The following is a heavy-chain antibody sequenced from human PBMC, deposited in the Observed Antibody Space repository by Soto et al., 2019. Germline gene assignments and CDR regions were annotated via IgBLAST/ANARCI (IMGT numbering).Heavy chain of an antibody. CDR2: INHSGST. V-gene: IGHV4-34*01. CDR3: ATIEAVAFHI. J-gene: IGHJ3*02. Sequence: SETLSLTCAVYGGSFSGYYWSWIRQPPGKGLEWIGEINHSGSTNYNPSLKSRVTISVDTSKNQFSLKLSSVTAADTAVYYCATIEAVAFHIWGQGTMVTVSS. CDR1: GGSFSGYY. D-gene: IGHD6-13*01.